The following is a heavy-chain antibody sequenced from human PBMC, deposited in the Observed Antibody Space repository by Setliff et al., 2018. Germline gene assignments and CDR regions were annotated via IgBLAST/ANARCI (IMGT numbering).Heavy chain of an antibody. V-gene: IGHV4-39*01. CDR1: GGSISRSSYN. J-gene: IGHJ5*02. D-gene: IGHD2-15*01. CDR2: IDYSGST. Sequence: KPSETLSLTCTVSGGSISRSSYNWGWIRQPPGKGLEWIGSIDYSGSTYYNPSLKRRVTLSVDTSKNQFSLKLISVTTADTAVYYCARHVLNRGSYYFLGVVWFDPWGQGTLGTVSS. CDR3: ARHVLNRGSYYFLGVVWFDP.